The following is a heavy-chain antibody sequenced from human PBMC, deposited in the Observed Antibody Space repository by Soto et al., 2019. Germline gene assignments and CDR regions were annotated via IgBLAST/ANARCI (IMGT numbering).Heavy chain of an antibody. CDR3: ATAHLSSGWLGGAY. CDR2: INVGNGNT. CDR1: GYTFTSYA. D-gene: IGHD6-19*01. Sequence: GASVKVSCKASGYTFTSYAMHWVRQAPGQRLEWMGWINVGNGNTKYSQKFQGRVTITRDTSASTAYMELSSLRSEDTAVYYCATAHLSSGWLGGAYRGQGTLVTVSS. V-gene: IGHV1-3*01. J-gene: IGHJ4*02.